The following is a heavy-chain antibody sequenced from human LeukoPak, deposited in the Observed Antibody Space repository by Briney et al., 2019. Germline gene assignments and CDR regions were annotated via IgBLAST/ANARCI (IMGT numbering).Heavy chain of an antibody. D-gene: IGHD6-13*01. CDR3: ASPSSRDAFDI. J-gene: IGHJ3*02. Sequence: SETLSLTCTVSGGSITRYYWTWIRQPPGKGLEWIGSIYYSGSTYYNPSLKSRVTISVDTSKNQFSLKLSSVTAADTAVYYCASPSSRDAFDIWGQGTMVTVSS. V-gene: IGHV4-59*05. CDR1: GGSITRYY. CDR2: IYYSGST.